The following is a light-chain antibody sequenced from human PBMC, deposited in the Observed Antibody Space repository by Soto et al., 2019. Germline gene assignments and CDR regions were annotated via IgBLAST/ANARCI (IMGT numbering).Light chain of an antibody. CDR2: DAS. CDR1: QSLSSSQ. CDR3: QQRSTPLT. J-gene: IGKJ4*01. Sequence: EIVLTQSPATLSLSPGERATLSFRASQSLSSSQLAWYQQKPGQAPRLLFYDASNRATGVPARFSGSGTGTDFTLTVSRLEPEDFAVYYCQQRSTPLTFGGGTKVDI. V-gene: IGKV3D-11*02.